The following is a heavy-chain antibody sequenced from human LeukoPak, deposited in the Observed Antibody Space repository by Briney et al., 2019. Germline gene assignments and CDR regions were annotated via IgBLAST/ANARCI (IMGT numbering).Heavy chain of an antibody. CDR1: GFTFSDYA. Sequence: GGSLRLSCAASGFTFSDYAMIWVRQAPGKGLEWVSAIRASGGDTYYADSVKGRFTISRDNSKNTLYVQMNSLRAEDTAVYYCARAPNGDYLGAFDFWGQGTMVTVSS. J-gene: IGHJ3*01. CDR2: IRASGGDT. CDR3: ARAPNGDYLGAFDF. V-gene: IGHV3-23*01. D-gene: IGHD4-17*01.